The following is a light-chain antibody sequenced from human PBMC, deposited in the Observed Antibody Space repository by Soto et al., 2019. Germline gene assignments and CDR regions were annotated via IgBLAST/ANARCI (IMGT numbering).Light chain of an antibody. Sequence: EIVMTQSPATLAVSPGERATLSCRASQSISSNLAWYQQKPGQAPRLLIYGASTRATDIPARFSGSESGTEFTLTISSLQSEDFAFYDCQHYNNGPPRVTFGGGTKVEIK. CDR2: GAS. J-gene: IGKJ4*01. CDR1: QSISSN. V-gene: IGKV3-15*01. CDR3: QHYNNGPPRVT.